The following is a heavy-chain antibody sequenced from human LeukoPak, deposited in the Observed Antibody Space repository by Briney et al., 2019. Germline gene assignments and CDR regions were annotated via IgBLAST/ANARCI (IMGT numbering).Heavy chain of an antibody. D-gene: IGHD6-19*01. CDR2: ISGSGGST. J-gene: IGHJ5*02. V-gene: IGHV3-23*01. Sequence: GGSLRLSCAASGFTFSSYAKSWVRQAPGKGLEWVSAISGSGGSTYYADSVKGRFTISRDNSKNTLYLQMNSLRAEDTPVYYCAKDAGYSSGWYGNWFDPWGQGTLVTVSS. CDR1: GFTFSSYA. CDR3: AKDAGYSSGWYGNWFDP.